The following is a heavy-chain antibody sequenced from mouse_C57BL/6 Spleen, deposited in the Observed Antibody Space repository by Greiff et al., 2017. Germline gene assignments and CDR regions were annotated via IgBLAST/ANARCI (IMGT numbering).Heavy chain of an antibody. V-gene: IGHV3-6*01. CDR3: ARNLSSYYFDY. CDR2: ISYDGSN. D-gene: IGHD1-1*01. J-gene: IGHJ2*01. Sequence: VQLKESGPGLEKPSQSLSLTCSVTGYSITSGYYWNWIRQFPGNKLEWMGYISYDGSNNYNPSLKNRISITRDTSKNQFFLKLNSVTTEDTATYYCARNLSSYYFDYWGQGTTLTVSS. CDR1: GYSITSGYY.